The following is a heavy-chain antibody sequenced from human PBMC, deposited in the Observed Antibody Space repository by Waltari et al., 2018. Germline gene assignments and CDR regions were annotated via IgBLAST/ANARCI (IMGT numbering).Heavy chain of an antibody. J-gene: IGHJ4*02. D-gene: IGHD6-19*01. Sequence: QVQLVQSGAEVKKPGSSVKVSCKASVGTFRCYAISWVRQAPGQGLGWMGGIIPIFGTANYAQKFQGRVTITTDESTSTAYMELSSLRSEDTAVYYCARGDGSGLYWGQGTLVTVSS. V-gene: IGHV1-69*05. CDR3: ARGDGSGLY. CDR2: IIPIFGTA. CDR1: VGTFRCYA.